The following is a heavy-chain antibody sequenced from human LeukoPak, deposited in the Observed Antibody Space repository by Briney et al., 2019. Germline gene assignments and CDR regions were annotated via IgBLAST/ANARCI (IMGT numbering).Heavy chain of an antibody. D-gene: IGHD3-10*01. V-gene: IGHV3-11*06. CDR3: ASFPMVRGDNDY. CDR2: ISSSSSYI. CDR1: GFTFSDHY. Sequence: GGSLRLSCAASGFTFSDHYMSWIRQAPGKGLEWVSYISSSSSYIYYADSVKGRFTISRDNAKNSLYLQMNSLRAEDTAVYYCASFPMVRGDNDYWGQGTLVTVSS. J-gene: IGHJ4*02.